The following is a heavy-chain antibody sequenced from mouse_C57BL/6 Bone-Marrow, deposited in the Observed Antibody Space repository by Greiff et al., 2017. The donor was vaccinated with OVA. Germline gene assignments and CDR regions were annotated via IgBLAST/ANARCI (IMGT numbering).Heavy chain of an antibody. CDR3: ARQGTTVAPFDY. CDR1: GFTFSDYY. Sequence: EVMLVESGGGLVQPGGSLKLSCAASGFTFSDYYMYWVRQTPEKRLEWVAYISNGGGSTYYPDTVKGRFTISRDNAKNTLYLQMRRLKSEDTAMYYCARQGTTVAPFDYWGQGTTLTVSS. V-gene: IGHV5-12*01. CDR2: ISNGGGST. D-gene: IGHD1-1*01. J-gene: IGHJ2*01.